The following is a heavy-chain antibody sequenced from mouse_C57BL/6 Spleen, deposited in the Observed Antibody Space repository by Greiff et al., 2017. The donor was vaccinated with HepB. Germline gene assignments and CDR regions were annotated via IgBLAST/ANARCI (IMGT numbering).Heavy chain of an antibody. J-gene: IGHJ2*01. CDR2: IRNKANNHAT. V-gene: IGHV6-6*01. CDR1: GFTFSDAW. D-gene: IGHD1-1*01. CDR3: TRGYYYGSSFDY. Sequence: EVKVEESGGGLVQPGGSMKLSCAASGFTFSDAWMDWVRQSPEKGLEWVAEIRNKANNHATYYAESVKGRFTISRDDSKSSVYLQMISLRAEDTGIYYSTRGYYYGSSFDYWGQGTTLTVSS.